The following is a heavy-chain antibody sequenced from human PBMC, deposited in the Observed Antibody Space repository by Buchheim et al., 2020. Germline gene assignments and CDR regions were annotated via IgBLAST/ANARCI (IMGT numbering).Heavy chain of an antibody. V-gene: IGHV3-23*01. CDR1: GFTFSSYA. J-gene: IGHJ4*02. CDR2: ISGSGGST. CDR3: AKDVLSGYVGRAYYFDY. D-gene: IGHD5-12*01. Sequence: EVQLLESGGGLVQPGGSLRLSCAASGFTFSSYAMSWVRQAPGKGLEWVSAISGSGGSTYYAASVKGRFTISRDNSTNTLYLQMNSLRAEDTAVYYCAKDVLSGYVGRAYYFDYWGQGTL.